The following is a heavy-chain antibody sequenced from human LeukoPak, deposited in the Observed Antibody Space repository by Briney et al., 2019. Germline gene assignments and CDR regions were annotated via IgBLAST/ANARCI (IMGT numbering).Heavy chain of an antibody. CDR2: ISRGSSSI. CDR1: GFTLSSYS. Sequence: GGSLRLSCAASGFTLSSYSMDWVRQAPGKGLERVSYISRGSSSIYYAESVKGRFSISRDNAKNSLYLQMNSLRDEDTAVYYCARDLRGGQSAWGQGTLVTVSS. J-gene: IGHJ5*02. V-gene: IGHV3-48*02. CDR3: ARDLRGGQSA. D-gene: IGHD3-10*01.